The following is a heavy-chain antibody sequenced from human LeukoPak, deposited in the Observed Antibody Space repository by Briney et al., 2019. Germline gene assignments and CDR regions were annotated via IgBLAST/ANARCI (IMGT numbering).Heavy chain of an antibody. J-gene: IGHJ4*02. CDR1: GFTFSIYA. CDR3: ARVGDYDYIWGSFDY. V-gene: IGHV3-30-3*01. Sequence: GRSLRLSCAASGFTFSIYAMHWVRQAPGKGLEWVAVISYDGSNKYYTDSVKGRFTISRDNSKNTLYLQMNGLRAEDTAVYFCARVGDYDYIWGSFDYWGQGTLVTVSS. D-gene: IGHD3-16*01. CDR2: ISYDGSNK.